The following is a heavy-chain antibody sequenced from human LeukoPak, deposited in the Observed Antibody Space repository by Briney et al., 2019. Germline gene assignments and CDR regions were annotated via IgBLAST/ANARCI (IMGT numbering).Heavy chain of an antibody. CDR1: GGSFSGYY. J-gene: IGHJ4*02. V-gene: IGHV4-34*01. Sequence: SETLSLTCAVSGGSFSGYYWSWIRQPPGKGLEWIGEINHSGSTNYNPSLKSRVTISVDTSKNQFSLKLSSVTAADTAVYYCARGRVGYSYWGQGTLVTVSS. CDR2: INHSGST. CDR3: ARGRVGYSY. D-gene: IGHD5-18*01.